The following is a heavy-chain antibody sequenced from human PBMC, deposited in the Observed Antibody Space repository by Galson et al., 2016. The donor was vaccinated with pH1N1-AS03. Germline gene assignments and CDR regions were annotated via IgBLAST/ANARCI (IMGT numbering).Heavy chain of an antibody. V-gene: IGHV3-7*01. Sequence: SLRLSCAASGFTFSNYWMPLVRPAPGKGLELVANIKQDGSETYYVDAVKGQFTISRDNAKDSLYLQINSLRADDTAVYYFSRSQYPGTPRGGLDVWGQGTTVTVSS. CDR1: GFTFSNYW. CDR3: SRSQYPGTPRGGLDV. J-gene: IGHJ6*02. D-gene: IGHD2-15*01. CDR2: IKQDGSET.